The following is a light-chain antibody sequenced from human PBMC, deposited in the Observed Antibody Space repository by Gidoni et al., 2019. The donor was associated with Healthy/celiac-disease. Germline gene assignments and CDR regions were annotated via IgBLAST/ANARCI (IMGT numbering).Light chain of an antibody. CDR1: SSDVGGYNY. J-gene: IGLJ2*01. Sequence: QSALTQPASVSGSPGQSITISCTGTSSDVGGYNYVSWYQQHPGKAPKLMIYEVSNRPSGVSNRFSGSKSGNTASLTISGLQAEDEADYYCRSYTSSRTPVVFGGGTKLTVI. CDR3: RSYTSSRTPVV. V-gene: IGLV2-14*01. CDR2: EVS.